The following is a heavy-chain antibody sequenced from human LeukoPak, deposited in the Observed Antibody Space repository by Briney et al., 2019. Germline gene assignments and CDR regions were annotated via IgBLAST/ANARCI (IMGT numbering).Heavy chain of an antibody. CDR3: ARGRIAMIVVVNSFYYGMDV. D-gene: IGHD3-22*01. CDR2: INDHSGNT. V-gene: IGHV4-34*01. CDR1: GGSFSDYY. Sequence: PSETLSLTCAVYGGSFSDYYWTWIRQSPGKGLEWIGEINDHSGNTNYNPSLYSRVTISIETSKNQFSLELRSETAADTAVYYCARGRIAMIVVVNSFYYGMDVWGQGTTVTVSS. J-gene: IGHJ6*02.